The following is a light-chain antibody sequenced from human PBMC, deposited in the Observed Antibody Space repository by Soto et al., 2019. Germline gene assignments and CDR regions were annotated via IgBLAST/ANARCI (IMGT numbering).Light chain of an antibody. J-gene: IGKJ1*01. V-gene: IGKV1-5*03. CDR3: QQYKTYWT. Sequence: IQMTQSHSTLSASVGDRVTITCRASQSVSSWLAWFQQKPGKAPKLLIYKASNLQSGVSSRFSGGGSGTEFTLTISSLQPDDFATYYCQQYKTYWTFGPGTKVDIK. CDR1: QSVSSW. CDR2: KAS.